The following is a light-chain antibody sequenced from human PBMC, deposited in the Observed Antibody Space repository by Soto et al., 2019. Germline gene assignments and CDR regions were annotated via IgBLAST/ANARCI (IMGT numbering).Light chain of an antibody. Sequence: DIQLTQSPSVLSASVGDTVTITCRASQALSNYLAWYQQKPGKAPDLLIYSASTLQSGVPSRFSASGSETELSLTIRALQPEDFATYYCQQLSRYPLPFGGGTKVDI. J-gene: IGKJ4*01. CDR2: SAS. CDR1: QALSNY. V-gene: IGKV1-9*01. CDR3: QQLSRYPLP.